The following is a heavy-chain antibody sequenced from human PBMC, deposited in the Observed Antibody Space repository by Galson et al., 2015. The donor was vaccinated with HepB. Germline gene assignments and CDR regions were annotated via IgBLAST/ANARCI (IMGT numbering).Heavy chain of an antibody. CDR1: GFTFSSYA. J-gene: IGHJ4*02. V-gene: IGHV3-30-3*01. CDR3: ARYGYCSGGSCYSSVATNPFFDY. D-gene: IGHD2-15*01. Sequence: SLRLSCAASGFTFSSYAMHWVRQAPGKGLEWVAVISYDGSNKYYADSVKGRLTISRDNSKNTLYLQMNSLRAEDTAVYYCARYGYCSGGSCYSSVATNPFFDYWGQGTLVTVSS. CDR2: ISYDGSNK.